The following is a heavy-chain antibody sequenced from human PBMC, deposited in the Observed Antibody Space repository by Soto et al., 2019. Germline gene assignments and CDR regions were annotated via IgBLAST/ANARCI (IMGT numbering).Heavy chain of an antibody. Sequence: QVQLQESGPGLVKPSGTLSLTCAVSGGSISSSNWWSWVRQPPGKGLEWIGEIYHSGSTNYNPSLKSRVTISVDKSKNQFSLKLSSVTAADTAVYYCARASGYCISTSCYAYYYGMDVWGQGTTVTVSS. CDR2: IYHSGST. J-gene: IGHJ6*02. CDR1: GGSISSSNW. CDR3: ARASGYCISTSCYAYYYGMDV. D-gene: IGHD2-2*01. V-gene: IGHV4-4*02.